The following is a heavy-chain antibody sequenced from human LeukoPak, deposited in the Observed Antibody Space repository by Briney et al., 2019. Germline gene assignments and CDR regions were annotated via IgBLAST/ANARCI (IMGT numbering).Heavy chain of an antibody. CDR1: GFTCESYA. CDR2: MSCCGGKT. Sequence: GGSLRLSCAASGFTCESYAMSWVRQAPGRGLEWVSVMSCCGGKTYYADSVKGRFTISRDNSKNTLYLQMNSLRAEDTAVYYCAKVVMGYFQHWGQGTLVTVSS. V-gene: IGHV3-23*01. J-gene: IGHJ1*01. CDR3: AKVVMGYFQH. D-gene: IGHD3-22*01.